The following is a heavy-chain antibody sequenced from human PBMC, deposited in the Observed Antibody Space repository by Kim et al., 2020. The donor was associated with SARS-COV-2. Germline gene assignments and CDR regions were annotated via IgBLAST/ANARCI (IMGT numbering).Heavy chain of an antibody. CDR2: VYDSGTS. CDR1: GGSISGSYYY. Sequence: SETLSLTCTVSGGSISGSYYYWGWIRQPPGQGLDWIGTVYDSGTSYYNPSLKGRVTISIDTYENQFSLHLTSVTAADTALYYCARSYYDILTGHNWFDP. D-gene: IGHD3-9*01. V-gene: IGHV4-39*01. J-gene: IGHJ5*02. CDR3: ARSYYDILTGHNWFDP.